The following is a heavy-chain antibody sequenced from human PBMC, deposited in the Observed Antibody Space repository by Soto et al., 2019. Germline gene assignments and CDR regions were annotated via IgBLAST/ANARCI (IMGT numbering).Heavy chain of an antibody. CDR1: GFTFSSYN. CDR3: AREGRWMIAAPVYFDP. Sequence: GGSLRLSCAASGFTFSSYNMNWVRQAPGKGLEWVSSISSSSSFIYYADSLKGRFTISRDTAKNSLYLQMNSLRAEDTAVYYCAREGRWMIAAPVYFDPWGQGTMVTVYS. D-gene: IGHD6-6*01. V-gene: IGHV3-21*01. J-gene: IGHJ5*02. CDR2: ISSSSSFI.